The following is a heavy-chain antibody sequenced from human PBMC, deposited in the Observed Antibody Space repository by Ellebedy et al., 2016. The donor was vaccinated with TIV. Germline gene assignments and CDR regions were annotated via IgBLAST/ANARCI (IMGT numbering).Heavy chain of an antibody. D-gene: IGHD3-22*01. CDR2: ISSSSSYI. V-gene: IGHV3-21*01. Sequence: GGSLRLXCAASGFTFSSYSMNWVRQAPGKGLEWVSSISSSSSYIYYADSVKGRFTISRDNAKNSLYLQMNSLRAEDTAVYYCASPKRGYYYDSSGYPQDAFDIWGQGTMVTVSS. CDR1: GFTFSSYS. CDR3: ASPKRGYYYDSSGYPQDAFDI. J-gene: IGHJ3*02.